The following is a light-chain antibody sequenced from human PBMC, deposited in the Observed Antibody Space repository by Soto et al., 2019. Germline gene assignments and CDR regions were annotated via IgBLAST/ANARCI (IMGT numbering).Light chain of an antibody. CDR2: SVS. CDR3: SSFVASDGRV. Sequence: QSVLTQPRSVSGSPGQSVTISCTGTSSDVGGYNYVSWYQQHPAKAPKLLIYSVSERPSGVPDRFSGSKSGNTASLTISGLQAEDEGDYYCSSFVASDGRVFGGGTKVTVL. J-gene: IGLJ2*01. CDR1: SSDVGGYNY. V-gene: IGLV2-11*01.